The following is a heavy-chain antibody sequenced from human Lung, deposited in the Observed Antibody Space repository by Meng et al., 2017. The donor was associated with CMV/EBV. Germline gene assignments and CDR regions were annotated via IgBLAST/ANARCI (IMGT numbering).Heavy chain of an antibody. Sequence: GQXXTISCKGSGYRFTSYWIGCVRQLHGNGLEWMGIIYLGDSDTRYSPSFQGQVFISADKSISTAYLQWGGLKASDTAMYYCARTTTPHYYYYGMDVWVQGTXVTVSS. CDR1: GYRFTSYW. J-gene: IGHJ6*02. V-gene: IGHV5-51*01. D-gene: IGHD4-17*01. CDR2: IYLGDSDT. CDR3: ARTTTPHYYYYGMDV.